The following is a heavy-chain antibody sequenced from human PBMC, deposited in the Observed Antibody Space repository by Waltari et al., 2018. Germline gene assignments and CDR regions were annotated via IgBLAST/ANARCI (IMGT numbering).Heavy chain of an antibody. CDR3: ARYGPIAAAGRVGWDYYYYMDV. V-gene: IGHV4-4*07. J-gene: IGHJ6*03. CDR1: GGSISSYY. CDR2: IYTSGST. D-gene: IGHD6-13*01. Sequence: QVQLQESGPGLVKPSETLSLTCTVSGGSISSYYWSWIRQPAGKGLEWIGRIYTSGSTNSNPSLKSRGTMSVDTSKNQFSLKLSSVTAADTAVYYCARYGPIAAAGRVGWDYYYYMDVWGKGTTVTVSS.